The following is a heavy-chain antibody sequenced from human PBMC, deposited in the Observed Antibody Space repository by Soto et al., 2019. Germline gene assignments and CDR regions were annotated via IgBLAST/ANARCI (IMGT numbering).Heavy chain of an antibody. CDR2: ISGSGGST. V-gene: IGHV3-23*01. J-gene: IGHJ4*02. Sequence: EVQLLESGGGLVQPGGSLRLSCEASGFTFSSYAMSWVRQAPGKGLEWVSAISGSGGSTYYADSVKGRFTISRDNSKNTLYLQMNSLRAEDTAVYYCAKDPGDWYAHGEFDYWGQGTLVTVSS. D-gene: IGHD3-10*01. CDR1: GFTFSSYA. CDR3: AKDPGDWYAHGEFDY.